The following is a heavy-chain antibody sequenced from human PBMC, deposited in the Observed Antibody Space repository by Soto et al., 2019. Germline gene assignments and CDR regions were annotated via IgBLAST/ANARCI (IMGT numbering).Heavy chain of an antibody. CDR2: SSISGTT. D-gene: IGHD1-26*01. CDR1: GASIRNYY. CDR3: ASLGPPVDY. V-gene: IGHV4-4*07. Sequence: PSETLSLTCTVSGASIRNYYWNWVRQPAGKGLEWIGRSSISGTTNYNPSLKSRVTMSLDTSKNQFSLKLSSMTAADTAVYYCASLGPPVDYWGQGARVTVSS. J-gene: IGHJ4*02.